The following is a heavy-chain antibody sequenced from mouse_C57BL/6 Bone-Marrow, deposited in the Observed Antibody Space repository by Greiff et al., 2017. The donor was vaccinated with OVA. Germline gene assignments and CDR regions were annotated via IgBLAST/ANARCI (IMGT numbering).Heavy chain of an antibody. CDR1: GYSITSDY. D-gene: IGHD1-1*01. CDR2: ISYSGST. V-gene: IGHV3-8*01. J-gene: IGHJ4*01. CDR3: ARWGYYYGSSFYAMDY. Sequence: EVQGVESGPGLAKPSQTLSLTCSVTGYSITSDYWNWIRKFPGNKLEYMGYISYSGSTYYNPSLKSRISITRDTSKNQYYLQLNSVTTEDTATYYCARWGYYYGSSFYAMDYWGQGTSVTVSS.